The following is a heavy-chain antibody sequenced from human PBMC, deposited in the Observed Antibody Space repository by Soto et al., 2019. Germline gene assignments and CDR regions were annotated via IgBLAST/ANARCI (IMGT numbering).Heavy chain of an antibody. J-gene: IGHJ4*02. CDR2: ISDRGGST. D-gene: IGHD3-22*01. CDR1: GFTFSSYA. V-gene: IGHV3-23*01. CDR3: AKEANFDDNGRYFYNMEY. Sequence: EVQLLESGGGLVQPGGALRLSCAASGFTFSSYAMNWVRQAPGEGLEWVSAISDRGGSTYYADSVKGRFTISRDNSKNTLYLQLNSLRGEDTAVYYCAKEANFDDNGRYFYNMEYWGQGTLVTVSS.